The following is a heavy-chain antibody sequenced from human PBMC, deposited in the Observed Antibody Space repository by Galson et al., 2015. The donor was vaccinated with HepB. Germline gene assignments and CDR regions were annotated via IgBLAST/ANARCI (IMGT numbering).Heavy chain of an antibody. CDR1: GYNFTNYW. J-gene: IGHJ4*02. CDR2: IFPGDSDT. V-gene: IGHV5-51*01. CDR3: ARGPSYSYGIIDY. D-gene: IGHD3-16*01. Sequence: QSGAEVKKPGESLKISCKGSGYNFTNYWIGWVRQMPGKGLEWMGIIFPGDSDTRHNPSFQGQVTISADKSISTAYLQWSSLKASDSAMYYCARGPSYSYGIIDYWGQGTLVTVSS.